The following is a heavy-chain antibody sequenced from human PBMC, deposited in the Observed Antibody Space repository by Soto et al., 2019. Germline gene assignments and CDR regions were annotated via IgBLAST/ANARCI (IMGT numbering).Heavy chain of an antibody. Sequence: GGSLRLSCAASGFTFSDYYMSWIRQAPGKGLEWVSYISSSGSTIYYADSVKGRFTISRDNAKNSLYLQMNSLRAEDTAVYYCARSGYCSSTSCYRQRLRAFHFDPWGQGTLVTVSS. CDR1: GFTFSDYY. CDR2: ISSSGSTI. V-gene: IGHV3-11*01. CDR3: ARSGYCSSTSCYRQRLRAFHFDP. D-gene: IGHD2-2*01. J-gene: IGHJ5*02.